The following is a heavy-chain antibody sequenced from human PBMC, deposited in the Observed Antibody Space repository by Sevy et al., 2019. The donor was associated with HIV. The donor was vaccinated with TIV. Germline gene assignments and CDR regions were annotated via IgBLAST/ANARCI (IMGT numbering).Heavy chain of an antibody. J-gene: IGHJ4*02. CDR1: GYTFSSYS. Sequence: ASVKVSCKASGYTFSSYSISWVRQAPGQGLEWMGWISAYNGNTNYAQKLQGRVTMTTDTSTSTAYMELRSLRSDDTAVYYCARVKVVVTAFDYWGQGTLVTVSS. CDR2: ISAYNGNT. D-gene: IGHD2-21*02. V-gene: IGHV1-18*01. CDR3: ARVKVVVTAFDY.